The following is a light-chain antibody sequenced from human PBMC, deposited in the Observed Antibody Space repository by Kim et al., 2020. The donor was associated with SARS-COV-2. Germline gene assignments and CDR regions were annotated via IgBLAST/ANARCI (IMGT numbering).Light chain of an antibody. CDR3: QHYNSYPYT. CDR2: KAS. Sequence: SASVGDSVTITCRASQSISDWLAWYQQKPGKAPNLLIYKASTLESGVPSRFSGIGSGTECSLTIASLQPDDFATYYCQHYNSYPYTFGQGTKLEI. CDR1: QSISDW. J-gene: IGKJ2*01. V-gene: IGKV1-5*03.